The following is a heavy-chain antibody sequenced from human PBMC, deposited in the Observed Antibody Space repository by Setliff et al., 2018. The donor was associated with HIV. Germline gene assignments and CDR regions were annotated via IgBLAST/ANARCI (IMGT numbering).Heavy chain of an antibody. J-gene: IGHJ1*01. CDR1: GFSISTYW. D-gene: IGHD6-19*01. CDR3: AKDGSGWSQH. V-gene: IGHV3-7*01. CDR2: INEDATET. Sequence: GGSLRLSCAASGFSISTYWMNWVRQAPGRGLEWVANINEDATETYYVDSVKGRFTISRDTAKNSLYLQMSSLRTEDMAVYYCAKDGSGWSQHWGQGTRVTVS.